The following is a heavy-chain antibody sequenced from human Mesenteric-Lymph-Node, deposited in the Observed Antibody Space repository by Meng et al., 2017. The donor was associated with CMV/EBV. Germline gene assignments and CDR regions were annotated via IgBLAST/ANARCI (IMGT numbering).Heavy chain of an antibody. Sequence: GGSLRLSCVASGFIFSSFTMNWVRQAPGKGLESVSVLHTAGTSDYADAVKGRFTISRDNSKSTLSLQLNSLRAEDTALYYCARDGAYSAYDWGKYYYYGMDVWGQGTTVTVSS. CDR3: ARDGAYSAYDWGKYYYYGMDV. CDR1: GFIFSSFT. D-gene: IGHD5-12*01. CDR2: LHTAGTS. J-gene: IGHJ6*02. V-gene: IGHV3-66*02.